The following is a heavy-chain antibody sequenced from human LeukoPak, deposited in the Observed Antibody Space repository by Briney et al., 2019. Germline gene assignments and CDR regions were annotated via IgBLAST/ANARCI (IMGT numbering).Heavy chain of an antibody. CDR3: ARGASPAY. V-gene: IGHV4-59*01. Sequence: SETLSLTCTVSGGSISGYYLTWIRQPPGKGLEWIGYSYYSGSTNYNPSLESRVTISVDTSANQFSLKLSSVTAADTAVYYCARGASPAYWGQGTLVTVSS. CDR2: SYYSGST. CDR1: GGSISGYY. J-gene: IGHJ4*02.